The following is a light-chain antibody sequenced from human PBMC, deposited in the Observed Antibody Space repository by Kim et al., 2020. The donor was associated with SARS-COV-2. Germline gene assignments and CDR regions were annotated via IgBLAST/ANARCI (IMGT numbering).Light chain of an antibody. V-gene: IGKV2-40*01. J-gene: IGKJ5*01. CDR2: TLC. CDR1: QSLLDSDDGNTC. Sequence: ASISCTSSQSLLDSDDGNTCVDWCLRKPGQSPQLLIDTLCGRASGVPDRFSGSGSGNDFTLKISRVQDEDVGVYYCMQRIVLPITFGQGTQLEIK. CDR3: MQRIVLPIT.